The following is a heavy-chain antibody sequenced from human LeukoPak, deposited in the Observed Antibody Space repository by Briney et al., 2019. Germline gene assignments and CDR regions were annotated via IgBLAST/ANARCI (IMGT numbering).Heavy chain of an antibody. J-gene: IGHJ4*02. V-gene: IGHV3-23*01. CDR1: GFTFSTYS. D-gene: IGHD6-19*01. CDR3: AKVGSSGWYYFDY. Sequence: GGSLRLSCAASGFTFSTYSMAWVRQAPGKGPEWVSAMSSSGVTTYYADSVKGRFTISRDNSKNTLYLQVNSLSPEDTAVYYCAKVGSSGWYYFDYWGQGTLVTVSS. CDR2: MSSSGVTT.